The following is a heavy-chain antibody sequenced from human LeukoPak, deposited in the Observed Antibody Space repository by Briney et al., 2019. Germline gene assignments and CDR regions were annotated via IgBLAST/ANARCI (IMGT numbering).Heavy chain of an antibody. V-gene: IGHV3-30*02. Sequence: GGPLRLSCAASGFTFSSYGMHWVRQAPGKGLEWVAFIRYDGSNKYYADSVKGRFTISRDNSKNTLYLQMNSLRSDDTAVYYCARVSGSIAAWYYFDYWGQGTLVTVSS. D-gene: IGHD6-6*01. J-gene: IGHJ4*02. CDR1: GFTFSSYG. CDR3: ARVSGSIAAWYYFDY. CDR2: IRYDGSNK.